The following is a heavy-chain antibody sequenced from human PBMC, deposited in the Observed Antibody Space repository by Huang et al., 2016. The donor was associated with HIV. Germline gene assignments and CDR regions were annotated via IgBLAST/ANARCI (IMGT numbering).Heavy chain of an antibody. Sequence: QVQLVQSGAEVKKPGSSVKLSCQSSGGGASSYAISWVRQARGQGLEWMGGIIPIFGTTDYAPRFQGRVTITADESTNTAYIELSSLEYDDTAQYYCARSGPRWGLATIWTLVYWGQGTLVTVSS. CDR2: IIPIFGTT. D-gene: IGHD5-12*01. J-gene: IGHJ4*02. CDR3: ARSGPRWGLATIWTLVY. CDR1: GGGASSYA. V-gene: IGHV1-69*13.